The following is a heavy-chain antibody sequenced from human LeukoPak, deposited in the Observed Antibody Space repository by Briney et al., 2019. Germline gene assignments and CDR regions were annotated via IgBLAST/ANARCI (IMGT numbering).Heavy chain of an antibody. J-gene: IGHJ4*02. CDR3: AREAYGDYLGY. D-gene: IGHD4-17*01. CDR1: GFNFDNYA. CDR2: VSFDGRTQ. V-gene: IGHV3-30*04. Sequence: GGSLRLSCAGSGFNFDNYALNWVRQAPGKGLEWVAIVSFDGRTQDSADSVKGRFTVSRDNSKNTFSLEMNSLRIEDTAVYYCAREAYGDYLGYWGQGTLVTVSS.